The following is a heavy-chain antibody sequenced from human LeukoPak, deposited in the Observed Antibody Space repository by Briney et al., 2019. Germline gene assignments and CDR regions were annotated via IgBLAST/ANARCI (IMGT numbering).Heavy chain of an antibody. Sequence: ASETLSLTCTVSGGSISSYYWSWIRQPPGKGLEWIGYIYYSGSTNYNPSLKSRVTISVDTSKNQFSLKLSSVTAADTAVYYCARRDDYGDYLNWFDPWGQGTLVTVSS. D-gene: IGHD4-17*01. CDR1: GGSISSYY. V-gene: IGHV4-59*12. CDR3: ARRDDYGDYLNWFDP. CDR2: IYYSGST. J-gene: IGHJ5*02.